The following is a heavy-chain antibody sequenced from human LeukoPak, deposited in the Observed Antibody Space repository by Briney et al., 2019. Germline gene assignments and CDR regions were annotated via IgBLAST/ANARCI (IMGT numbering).Heavy chain of an antibody. V-gene: IGHV1-8*02. CDR1: GYTFTSYD. Sequence: GASVKVSCKASGYTFTSYDINWVRQAPGQGLEWMGWMNPNSGNTGYAQKFQGRVTMTRNTSISTAYTELSSLRSEDTAVYYCARWLEVTNYYYYGMDVWGQGTTVTVSS. D-gene: IGHD4-17*01. J-gene: IGHJ6*02. CDR2: MNPNSGNT. CDR3: ARWLEVTNYYYYGMDV.